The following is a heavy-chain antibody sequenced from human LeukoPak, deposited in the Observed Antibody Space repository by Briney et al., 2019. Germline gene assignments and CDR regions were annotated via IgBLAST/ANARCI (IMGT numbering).Heavy chain of an antibody. Sequence: ASVKVSGKASGYTFTGYYMHWVRQAPGQGLEWMGWINPNSGGTNYAQKFQGRVTMTRDTSISTAYMELSRLRSDDTAVYYCARGGGGGYSYGYDYWGQGTLVTVSS. V-gene: IGHV1-2*02. CDR3: ARGGGGGYSYGYDY. CDR2: INPNSGGT. D-gene: IGHD5-18*01. CDR1: GYTFTGYY. J-gene: IGHJ4*02.